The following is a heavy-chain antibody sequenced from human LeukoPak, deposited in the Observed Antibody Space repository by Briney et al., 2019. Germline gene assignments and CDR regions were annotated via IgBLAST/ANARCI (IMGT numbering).Heavy chain of an antibody. J-gene: IGHJ4*02. CDR2: IDPSGSYT. D-gene: IGHD2-15*01. Sequence: GESLKISCPGSGYSFTSHWISWVRPMPGKGLEWMGRIDPSGSYTKYSPSFQGHVTISADKSISTAYLQWTSLKASDTAIYYCARPVVTGVDCDGGRCYSLESWGQGTLVTVSS. CDR1: GYSFTSHW. V-gene: IGHV5-10-1*01. CDR3: ARPVVTGVDCDGGRCYSLES.